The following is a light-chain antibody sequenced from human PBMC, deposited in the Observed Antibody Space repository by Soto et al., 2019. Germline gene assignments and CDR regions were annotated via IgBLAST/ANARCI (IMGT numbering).Light chain of an antibody. CDR3: CSYAGSYTSNYV. CDR2: DVS. CDR1: SSDVGGYNY. Sequence: QSALTQPRSVSGSPGQSVTISCTGTSSDVGGYNYVSWYQQHPGKAPKLMIYDVSKRPSGVPDRFSGSKSGNTASLTISGLQAEDEDDYYCCSYAGSYTSNYVFGTGTKLTVL. J-gene: IGLJ1*01. V-gene: IGLV2-11*01.